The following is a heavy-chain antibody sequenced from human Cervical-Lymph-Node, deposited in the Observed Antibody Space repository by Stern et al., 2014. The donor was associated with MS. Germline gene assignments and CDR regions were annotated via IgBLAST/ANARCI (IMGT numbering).Heavy chain of an antibody. CDR2: ISSTGST. CDR3: ASQGFWNGYYIFDH. Sequence: QVQLQESGPGLVKPSETLSLTCTVSGDSTSNSHYHWGWIRQPPGKGLEWIGSISSTGSTNYNPSLESRVTISVDTSKNQFFLKLTSVTAADTALYYCASQGFWNGYYIFDHWGQGTLVTVSS. CDR1: GDSTSNSHYH. V-gene: IGHV4-39*01. J-gene: IGHJ4*02. D-gene: IGHD3-3*01.